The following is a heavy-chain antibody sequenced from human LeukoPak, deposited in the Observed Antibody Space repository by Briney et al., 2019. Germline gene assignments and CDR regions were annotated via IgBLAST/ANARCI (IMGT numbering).Heavy chain of an antibody. CDR2: INNDGTGT. CDR1: GFTFSSYS. Sequence: GGSLRLSCAASGFTFSSYSMNWVRQAPGKGLVWVSRINNDGTGTSYADSVKGRFTISRDNAKDTLYLQMNSLRAEDTAVYYCARESAMGATTGDYWGQGTLVTVSS. J-gene: IGHJ4*02. D-gene: IGHD1-26*01. V-gene: IGHV3-74*01. CDR3: ARESAMGATTGDY.